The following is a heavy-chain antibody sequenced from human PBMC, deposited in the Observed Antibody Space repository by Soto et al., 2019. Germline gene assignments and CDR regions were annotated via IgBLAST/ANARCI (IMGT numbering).Heavy chain of an antibody. J-gene: IGHJ5*02. CDR3: ARTKDLGYGSCWGTCGNWFDP. Sequence: QITLKESGPTLVKPTQTLTLTCTFSGFSLSTSGVGVGWIRQPPGKALVWLALIYWNDDKRYSPSLKSRLTITKDTSKNQVVLTMTNMDPADTATYYCARTKDLGYGSCWGTCGNWFDPWGLGTLVTVSS. CDR2: IYWNDDK. V-gene: IGHV2-5*01. CDR1: GFSLSTSGVG. D-gene: IGHD3-10*02.